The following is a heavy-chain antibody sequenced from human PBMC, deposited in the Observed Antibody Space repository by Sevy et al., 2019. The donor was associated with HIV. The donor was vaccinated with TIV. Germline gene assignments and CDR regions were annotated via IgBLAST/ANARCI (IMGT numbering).Heavy chain of an antibody. J-gene: IGHJ4*02. CDR3: ARGVGGYCSSTSCHVDY. CDR1: GGSISSNNW. Sequence: SETLSLTCAVSGGSISSNNWWNWVRQTPGKGLEWIGEIYHSGSTNRNPSLKSRVTISVDKSKNQFSLKLSSVTAADTAVDYCARGVGGYCSSTSCHVDYWGQGTLVTVSS. CDR2: IYHSGST. V-gene: IGHV4-4*02. D-gene: IGHD2-2*03.